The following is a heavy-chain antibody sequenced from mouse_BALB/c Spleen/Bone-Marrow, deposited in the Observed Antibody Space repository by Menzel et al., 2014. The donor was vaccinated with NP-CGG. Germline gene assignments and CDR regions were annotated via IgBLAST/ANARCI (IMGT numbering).Heavy chain of an antibody. V-gene: IGHV2-2*02. D-gene: IGHD4-1*01. Sequence: VKLVESGPGLVQPSQSLSITCTVSGFSFPNYGVHWVRQSPGKGLEWLGVIWNGGSTDYNAAFISRLSISKDNSKSQVFFKMNSLQVNDTAIYYCARNPVGRNYFDYWGQGTTLTVSS. CDR3: ARNPVGRNYFDY. J-gene: IGHJ2*01. CDR1: GFSFPNYG. CDR2: IWNGGST.